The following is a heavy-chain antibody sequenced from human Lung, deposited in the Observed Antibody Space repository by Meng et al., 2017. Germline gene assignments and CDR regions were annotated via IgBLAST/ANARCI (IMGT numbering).Heavy chain of an antibody. V-gene: IGHV4-34*01. Sequence: VQLQPWGAGLLKPSSPLSLTCVVSGGSFSDYYWSWIRQPPGKGLEWIGEINHSGSTNYNPSLESRATISVDTSQNNLSLKLSSVTAADSAVYYCARGPTTMAHDFDYWGQGTLVTVSS. D-gene: IGHD4-11*01. CDR2: INHSGST. CDR3: ARGPTTMAHDFDY. J-gene: IGHJ4*02. CDR1: GGSFSDYY.